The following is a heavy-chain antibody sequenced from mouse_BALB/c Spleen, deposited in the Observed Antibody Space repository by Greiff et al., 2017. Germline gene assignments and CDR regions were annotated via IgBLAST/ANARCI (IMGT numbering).Heavy chain of an antibody. J-gene: IGHJ1*01. V-gene: IGHV3-8*02. Sequence: ELKLMESGPSLVKPSQTLSLTCSVTGDSITSGYWNWIRKFPGNKLEYMGYISYSGSTYYNPSLKSRISITRDTSKNQYYLQLNSVTTEDTATYYCARSGFYYGPFYWYFDVWGAGTTVTVSS. CDR2: ISYSGST. CDR3: ARSGFYYGPFYWYFDV. D-gene: IGHD1-2*01. CDR1: GDSITSGY.